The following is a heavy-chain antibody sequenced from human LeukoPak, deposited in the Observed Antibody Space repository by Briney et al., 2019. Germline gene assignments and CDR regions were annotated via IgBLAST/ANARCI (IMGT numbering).Heavy chain of an antibody. CDR2: INHSGST. CDR3: ARGLQWLVPRGDAFDI. D-gene: IGHD6-19*01. CDR1: GFTFSSYS. Sequence: GSLRLSCAASGFTFSSYSMNWVRQPPGKGLEWIGEINHSGSTNYNPSLKSRVTISVDTSKNQFSLKLSSVTAADTAVYYCARGLQWLVPRGDAFDIWGQGTMVTVSS. J-gene: IGHJ3*02. V-gene: IGHV4-34*01.